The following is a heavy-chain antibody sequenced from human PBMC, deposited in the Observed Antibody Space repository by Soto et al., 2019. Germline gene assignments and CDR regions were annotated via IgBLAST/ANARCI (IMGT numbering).Heavy chain of an antibody. Sequence: GGSLRLSCAASGFTFDDYAMHWVRQAPGKGLEWVSGISWNSGSIGYTDSVKGRFTISRDNAKKSLYLQMNRLRAEDTALYYCAKGGYSSGWYGYNWFDPWGQGTLVTVSS. CDR1: GFTFDDYA. D-gene: IGHD6-19*01. J-gene: IGHJ5*02. CDR3: AKGGYSSGWYGYNWFDP. V-gene: IGHV3-9*01. CDR2: ISWNSGSI.